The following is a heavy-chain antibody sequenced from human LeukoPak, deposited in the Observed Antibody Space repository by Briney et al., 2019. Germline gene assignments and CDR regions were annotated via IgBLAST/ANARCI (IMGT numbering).Heavy chain of an antibody. V-gene: IGHV3-66*01. Sequence: PGGSLRLSCAASGFTVSSNYMSWVRQAPGKGLEWVSVIYSGGSTYYADSVKGRFTTSRDNSKNTLYLQMNSLRVEDTAVYYCARGRIAAAGPINYWRQGTLVTVSA. J-gene: IGHJ4*02. CDR3: ARGRIAAAGPINY. D-gene: IGHD6-13*01. CDR1: GFTVSSNY. CDR2: IYSGGST.